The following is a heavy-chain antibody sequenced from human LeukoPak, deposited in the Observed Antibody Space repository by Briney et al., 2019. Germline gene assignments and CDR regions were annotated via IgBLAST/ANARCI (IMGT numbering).Heavy chain of an antibody. CDR1: GGTFSSYA. CDR3: AGGYSYGYPYYFDY. V-gene: IGHV1-69*05. CDR2: IIPIFGTA. Sequence: GASVKVSCKASGGTFSSYAISWVRQAPGQGLEWMGRIIPIFGTANYAQKFQGRVTITTGESTSTAYMELSSLRSEDTAVYYCAGGYSYGYPYYFDYWGQGTLVTVSS. D-gene: IGHD5-18*01. J-gene: IGHJ4*02.